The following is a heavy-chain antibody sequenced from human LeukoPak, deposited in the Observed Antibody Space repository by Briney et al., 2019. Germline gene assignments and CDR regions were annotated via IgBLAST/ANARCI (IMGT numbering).Heavy chain of an antibody. CDR1: GFTVSSNY. V-gene: IGHV3-66*01. J-gene: IGHJ4*02. CDR2: IYSGGST. Sequence: PGGSLRLSCAASGFTVSSNYMSWVRQAPGKGLEWVSVIYSGGSTYYADSVKGRFTTSRDNSKNTLYLQMNSLRAEDTAVYYCARDTITIFGVVTPYFDYWGQGTLVTVSS. CDR3: ARDTITIFGVVTPYFDY. D-gene: IGHD3-3*01.